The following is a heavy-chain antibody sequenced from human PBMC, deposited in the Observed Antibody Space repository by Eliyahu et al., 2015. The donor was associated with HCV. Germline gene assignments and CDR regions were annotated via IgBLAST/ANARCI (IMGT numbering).Heavy chain of an antibody. V-gene: IGHV4-59*02. CDR3: ASGGGGIAVAGTGGWLDP. CDR1: GGSVSSYX. J-gene: IGHJ5*02. D-gene: IGHD6-19*01. CDR2: IHXSGST. Sequence: QVQLQESGPGLVKPSXTLSLTCSVSGGSVSSYXWSWIRQPPGKGLEWIGYIHXSGSTNPNPSLKSRVSISIDTSKNQFSLKLTSVTAADTAVYYCASGGGGIAVAGTGGWLDPWGRGTLVTVSS.